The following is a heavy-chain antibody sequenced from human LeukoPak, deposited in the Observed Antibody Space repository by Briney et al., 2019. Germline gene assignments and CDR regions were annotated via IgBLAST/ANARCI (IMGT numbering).Heavy chain of an antibody. CDR2: IIPIFGTA. V-gene: IGHV1-69*13. CDR1: GGTFSSYA. Sequence: SVEVSCKACGGTFSSYAINWVRQAPGQGLEWMGGIIPIFGTANYAQKFQGRVTITADESTSTAYMVLSSLRSEDTAVYYCARGWLAETMVVTPYNYWGQGTLVTVSS. CDR3: ARGWLAETMVVTPYNY. D-gene: IGHD4-23*01. J-gene: IGHJ4*02.